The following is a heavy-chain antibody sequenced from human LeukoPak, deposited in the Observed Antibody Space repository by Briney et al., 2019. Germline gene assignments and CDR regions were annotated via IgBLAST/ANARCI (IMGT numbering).Heavy chain of an antibody. CDR2: ISWNSGSI. CDR1: GFTFDDYA. CDR3: AKGGDILTGYFGVDDY. D-gene: IGHD3-9*01. Sequence: GGSLRLSCAASGFTFDDYAMHWVRQAPGKGLEWVSCISWNSGSIGYADSVKGRFAISRDNAKNSLYLQMNSLRAEDTALYYCAKGGDILTGYFGVDDYWGQETLVTVSS. V-gene: IGHV3-9*01. J-gene: IGHJ4*02.